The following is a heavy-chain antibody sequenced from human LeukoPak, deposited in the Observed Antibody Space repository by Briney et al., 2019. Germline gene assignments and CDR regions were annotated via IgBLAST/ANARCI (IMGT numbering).Heavy chain of an antibody. D-gene: IGHD4-17*01. CDR2: INPSGGST. V-gene: IGHV1-46*01. J-gene: IGHJ4*02. Sequence: ASVMVSCKASGHNITSYYMYRVRQAPGQGLEWMGMINPSGGSTSYAQKFQGRVTMTRDTSTSTVYMELSSLRSEDTAVYYCARSTGYGDYTEAHWGQGTLVTVSS. CDR3: ARSTGYGDYTEAH. CDR1: GHNITSYY.